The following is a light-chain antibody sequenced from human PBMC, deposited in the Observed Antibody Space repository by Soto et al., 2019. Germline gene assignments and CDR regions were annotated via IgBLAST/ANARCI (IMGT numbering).Light chain of an antibody. CDR3: QQYNTYSPWA. V-gene: IGKV1-5*01. CDR1: QYIGNR. CDR2: DAS. Sequence: DIQMTQSPSTLSASVGDRVTLTCRASQYIGNRLAWYQQKPGKAPKFLIYDASTLQSGVPSRFRGSGSGTEFTLTISSLQPDDFATYYCQQYNTYSPWAFGQGTKVDIK. J-gene: IGKJ1*01.